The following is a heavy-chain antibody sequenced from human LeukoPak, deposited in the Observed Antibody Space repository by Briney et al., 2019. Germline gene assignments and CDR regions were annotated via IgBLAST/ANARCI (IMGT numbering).Heavy chain of an antibody. CDR2: LSGSGGST. V-gene: IGHV3-23*01. D-gene: IGHD4-17*01. J-gene: IGHJ6*03. CDR1: GFTFSSHA. CDR3: AKGGSTSRVTTSRVVFGYYYYMDV. Sequence: GGSLRLSCAASGFTFSSHAMSWVRQAPGKGLEWVSSLSGSGGSTYHADSVKGRFSISRDNSKNTLYLQLNSLRAEDTAVYYCAKGGSTSRVTTSRVVFGYYYYMDVWGEGTPVTVSS.